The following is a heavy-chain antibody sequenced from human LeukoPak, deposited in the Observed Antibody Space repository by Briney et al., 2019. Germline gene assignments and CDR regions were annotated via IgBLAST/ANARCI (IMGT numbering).Heavy chain of an antibody. CDR1: GGSISSYY. D-gene: IGHD1-26*01. V-gene: IGHV4-59*08. CDR2: IYYSGST. CDR3: ARHPPKWELLRGRAFDI. J-gene: IGHJ3*02. Sequence: SETLSLTCTVSGGSISSYYWSWIRQPPGKGLEWIGYIYYSGSTNYNPSLESRVTISVDTSKNQFSLKLSSVTAADTAVYYCARHPPKWELLRGRAFDIRGQGTMVTVSS.